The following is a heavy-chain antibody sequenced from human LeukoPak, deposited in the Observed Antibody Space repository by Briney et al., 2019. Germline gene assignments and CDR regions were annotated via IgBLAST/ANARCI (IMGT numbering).Heavy chain of an antibody. CDR3: ARGPYSGSYYYVFDY. Sequence: GGSLRLSCAASGFTFSDYYMSWIRQAPGKGLEWVSYISSSDTYTNYADSVKGRFTISRDNAKNSLYLQMNSLRAEDTAVYYCARGPYSGSYYYVFDYWGQGTLVTVSS. V-gene: IGHV3-11*05. CDR2: ISSSDTYT. D-gene: IGHD1-26*01. J-gene: IGHJ4*02. CDR1: GFTFSDYY.